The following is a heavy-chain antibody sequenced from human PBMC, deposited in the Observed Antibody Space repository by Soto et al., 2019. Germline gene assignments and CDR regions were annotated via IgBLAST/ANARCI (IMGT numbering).Heavy chain of an antibody. Sequence: QVQLVQSGAEVKKPGSSVNVSCKASGGTFSSYAISWVRQAPGQGLEWMGAIIPILKTTTYAQKFQGIVTIPAATSTTTAYMELSSLRPEDTAVYFCASDLAGDYWGQGPLVTVSP. V-gene: IGHV1-69*06. J-gene: IGHJ4*02. CDR1: GGTFSSYA. CDR3: ASDLAGDY. CDR2: IIPILKTT.